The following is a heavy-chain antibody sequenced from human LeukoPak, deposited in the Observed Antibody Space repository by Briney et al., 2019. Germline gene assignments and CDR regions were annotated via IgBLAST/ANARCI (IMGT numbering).Heavy chain of an antibody. V-gene: IGHV3-7*01. D-gene: IGHD3-10*01. CDR1: GFTFSSYW. Sequence: GGSLRLSCAASGFTFSSYWMSWVRQAPGKGLEWVANIKQDGSEKYYVDSVKGRFTISRDNAKNSLYLQMNSLRAEDTAVYYCARELYYYGSGSYYSVAPNWFDPWGQGTLVTVSS. CDR2: IKQDGSEK. J-gene: IGHJ5*02. CDR3: ARELYYYGSGSYYSVAPNWFDP.